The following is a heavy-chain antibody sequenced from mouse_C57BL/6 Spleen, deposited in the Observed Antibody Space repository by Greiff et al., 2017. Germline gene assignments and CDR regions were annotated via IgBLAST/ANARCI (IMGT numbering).Heavy chain of an antibody. V-gene: IGHV1-81*01. Sequence: QVQLQQSGAELARPGASVKLSCKASGYTFTSYGISWVKQRTGQGLEWIGEIYPRSGNTYYNEKFKGQATLTADKSSSTAYMELRSLTSEDSAVYYCARRGYYYGSSYAMDYWGQGTSVTVSS. CDR3: ARRGYYYGSSYAMDY. CDR2: IYPRSGNT. CDR1: GYTFTSYG. D-gene: IGHD1-1*01. J-gene: IGHJ4*01.